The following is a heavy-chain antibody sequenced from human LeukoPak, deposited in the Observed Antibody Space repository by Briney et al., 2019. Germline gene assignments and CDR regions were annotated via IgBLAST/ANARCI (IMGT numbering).Heavy chain of an antibody. V-gene: IGHV4-39*07. CDR2: IYYSGST. J-gene: IGHJ5*02. CDR1: GGSISRSSYY. Sequence: SETLSLTCTVSGGSISRSSYYWGWIRQPPGKGLEWIGSIYYSGSTYYNPSLKSRVTISVDTSKNQFSLKLSSVTAADTAVYYCARRPSGFDPWGQGTLVIVSS. D-gene: IGHD3-10*01. CDR3: ARRPSGFDP.